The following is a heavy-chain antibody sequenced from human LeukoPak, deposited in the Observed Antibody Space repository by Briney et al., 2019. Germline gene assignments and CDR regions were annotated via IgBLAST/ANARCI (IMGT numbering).Heavy chain of an antibody. CDR3: ARGLGRTTLDS. V-gene: IGHV4-34*01. CDR2: INHSGST. D-gene: IGHD4-17*01. Sequence: PSETLSLTCAVYGGSFSGYYWSWIRQPPGKGLEWIGEINHSGSTSYNPSLKSRVTMSLDTSKNQFSLKLSSVTAADTAVYYCARGLGRTTLDSWGQGTLVTVSS. CDR1: GGSFSGYY. J-gene: IGHJ4*02.